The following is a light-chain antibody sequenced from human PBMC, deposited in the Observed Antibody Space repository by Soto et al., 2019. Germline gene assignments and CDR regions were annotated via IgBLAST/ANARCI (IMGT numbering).Light chain of an antibody. CDR2: GTS. J-gene: IGKJ4*01. V-gene: IGKV3-15*01. CDR1: QGIGDT. CDR3: QHYVTWPLT. Sequence: EIVMTQSPATLSVSPGEGATLSCRASQGIGDTLAWYQQKPGQTTGHLTFGTSITATGVPARFSGSRSGVEFTLTISSLQSEDFADYYFQHYVTWPLTFGGGTQVQ.